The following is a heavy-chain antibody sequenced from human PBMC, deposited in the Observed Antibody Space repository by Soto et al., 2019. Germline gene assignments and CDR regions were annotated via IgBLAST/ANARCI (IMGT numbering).Heavy chain of an antibody. D-gene: IGHD6-6*01. J-gene: IGHJ5*02. CDR2: MYYTGNK. V-gene: IGHV4-39*01. Sequence: PSETLSLTCTVSGGSISSSTYYWDWIRQPPGKGLEWIGAMYYTGNKNYNPSLESRVTMSVDTSENQFSLKLSSATPTDTAVYYCARRSSSSLGSLFDPWGRGILVTVSS. CDR3: ARRSSSSLGSLFDP. CDR1: GGSISSSTYY.